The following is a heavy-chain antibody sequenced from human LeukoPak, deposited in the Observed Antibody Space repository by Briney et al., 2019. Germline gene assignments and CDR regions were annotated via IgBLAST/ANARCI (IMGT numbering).Heavy chain of an antibody. V-gene: IGHV3-11*04. CDR2: ISSDGTAN. CDR1: GFIFSDYY. Sequence: GGSLRLSCAASGFIFSDYYMSWIRQAPGKGLELVSYISSDGTANYYADSVKGRFTISGDNAQNSVYLEMTNLRAEDTAVYYCVREFWYRFDNWGQGTVVTVSS. D-gene: IGHD6-13*01. J-gene: IGHJ4*02. CDR3: VREFWYRFDN.